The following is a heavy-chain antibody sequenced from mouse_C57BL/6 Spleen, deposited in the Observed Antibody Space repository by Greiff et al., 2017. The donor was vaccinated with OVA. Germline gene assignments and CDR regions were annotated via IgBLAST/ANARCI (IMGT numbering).Heavy chain of an antibody. D-gene: IGHD1-1*01. CDR3: ARSFYGKDAMDY. CDR1: GFTFSDYG. CDR2: ISSGSSTI. V-gene: IGHV5-17*01. J-gene: IGHJ4*01. Sequence: DVMLVESGGGLVKPGGSLKLSCAASGFTFSDYGMHWVRQAPEKGLEWVAYISSGSSTIYYADTVKGRFTISRDNAKNTLFLQMTSLRSEDTAMYYCARSFYGKDAMDYWGQGTSVTVSS.